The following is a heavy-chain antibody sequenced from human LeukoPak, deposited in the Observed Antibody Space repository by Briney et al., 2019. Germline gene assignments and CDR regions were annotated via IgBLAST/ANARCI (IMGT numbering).Heavy chain of an antibody. Sequence: PGGSLRLSCAASGFTFSSYEMNWVRQAPGKGLEWVSYISSSGSTIYYADSVKGRFTISRYNAKNSLYLQMNSLRAEDTAVYYCARDKEEWELLPDAFDIWGQGTMVTVSS. J-gene: IGHJ3*02. V-gene: IGHV3-48*03. CDR1: GFTFSSYE. CDR3: ARDKEEWELLPDAFDI. CDR2: ISSSGSTI. D-gene: IGHD1-26*01.